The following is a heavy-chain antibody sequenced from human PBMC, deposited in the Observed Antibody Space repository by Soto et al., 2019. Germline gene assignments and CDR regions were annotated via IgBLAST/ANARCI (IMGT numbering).Heavy chain of an antibody. CDR3: AHSTTAGNNYDLWSGYYHHFDY. CDR2: IYWNDDK. Sequence: SGPTLVNPTQTLTLTCTFSGFSLSTSGVGVGWIRQPPGKALEWLALIYWNDDKRYSPSLKSRLTITKDTSKNQVVLTMTNMDPVDTATYYCAHSTTAGNNYDLWSGYYHHFDYWGQGTLVTVSS. D-gene: IGHD3-3*01. CDR1: GFSLSTSGVG. J-gene: IGHJ4*02. V-gene: IGHV2-5*01.